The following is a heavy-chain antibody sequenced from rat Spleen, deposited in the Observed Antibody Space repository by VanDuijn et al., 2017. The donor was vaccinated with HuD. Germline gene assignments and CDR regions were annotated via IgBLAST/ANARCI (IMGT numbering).Heavy chain of an antibody. J-gene: IGHJ1*01. CDR1: GFTFSNFF. V-gene: IGHV5-20*01. Sequence: EVQLVESGGGLVQPGRSMKLSCAASGFTFSNFFMAWVRQAPTKGLEWVASIGYDGGSIYYRDSVKGRFTISRDSAKSTLYLQMESLRSEDTATYYCAKDMGDYYDGTYYPYWYFDFWGPGTMVTVSS. CDR3: AKDMGDYYDGTYYPYWYFDF. D-gene: IGHD1-12*02. CDR2: IGYDGGSI.